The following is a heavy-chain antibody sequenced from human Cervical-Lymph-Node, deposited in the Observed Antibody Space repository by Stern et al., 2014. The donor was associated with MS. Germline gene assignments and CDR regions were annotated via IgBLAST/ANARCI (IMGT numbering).Heavy chain of an antibody. CDR3: ARVTVVEPVAVGYMDV. D-gene: IGHD2-2*01. CDR1: GGTFNTYA. V-gene: IGHV1-69*01. J-gene: IGHJ6*02. CDR2: IIPNFGSA. Sequence: QVQLVQSGAEVKKPGSSVKVSCKVSGGTFNTYAFTWVRQAPGQGPEWMGGIIPNFGSANYAQKFQGRGTITADESTSTTYMEVSSLRSEDTAVYYCARVTVVEPVAVGYMDVWGQGTTVTVSS.